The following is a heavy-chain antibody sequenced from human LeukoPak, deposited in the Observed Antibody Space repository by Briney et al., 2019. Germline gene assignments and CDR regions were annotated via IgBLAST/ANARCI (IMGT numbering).Heavy chain of an antibody. CDR2: IYPGDSET. D-gene: IGHD3-22*01. CDR1: GSSFIDNW. CDR3: ARLGLEFYDNSGYCLLYY. J-gene: IGHJ4*02. Sequence: GGPLHISVRASGSSFIDNWMRGTGQLPGKGLDWRGTIYPGDSETKYRPSFQGPITITAGKSVNTAYLQRSSLSASDTAMYYCARLGLEFYDNSGYCLLYYCGAGALGTASS. V-gene: IGHV5-51*03.